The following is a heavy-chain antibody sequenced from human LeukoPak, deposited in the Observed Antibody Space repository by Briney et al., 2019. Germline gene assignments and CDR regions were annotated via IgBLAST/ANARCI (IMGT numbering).Heavy chain of an antibody. J-gene: IGHJ4*02. CDR1: GGTFSSYA. CDR3: ARVGRIAARDCVY. V-gene: IGHV1-69*05. Sequence: ASVKVSCKASGGTFSSYAISWVQQAPGQGLEWMGGIIPIFGTANYAQKFQGRVTMTRNTSISTAYMELSSLRSEDTAVYYCARVGRIAARDCVYWGQGTLVTVSS. CDR2: IIPIFGTA. D-gene: IGHD6-6*01.